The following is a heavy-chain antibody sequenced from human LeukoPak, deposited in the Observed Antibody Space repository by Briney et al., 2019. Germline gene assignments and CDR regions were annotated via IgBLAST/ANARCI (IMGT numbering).Heavy chain of an antibody. CDR3: ARAKYSGYDPHFDY. CDR1: GGSISSGGYS. CDR2: IYHSGST. J-gene: IGHJ4*02. V-gene: IGHV4-30-2*01. Sequence: SQTLSLTCAVSGGSISSGGYSWSWIRQPPGKGLEWIGYIYHSGSTYYNPSLKSRVTISVDRSKNQFSLKLSSVTAADTAVYYCARAKYSGYDPHFDYWGQGTLVTVSS. D-gene: IGHD5-12*01.